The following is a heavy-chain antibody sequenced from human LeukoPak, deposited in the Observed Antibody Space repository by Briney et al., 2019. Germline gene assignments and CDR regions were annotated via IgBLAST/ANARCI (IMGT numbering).Heavy chain of an antibody. CDR2: IYYSGST. J-gene: IGHJ4*02. CDR3: ARTVVTPHLFDY. CDR1: GGSISSGDYY. D-gene: IGHD4-23*01. Sequence: SQTLSLTCTVSGGSISSGDYYWSWIRQPPGKGLEWIGYIYYSGSTYCNPSLKSRVTISVDTSKNQFSLKLSSVTAADTAVYYCARTVVTPHLFDYWGQGTLVTVSS. V-gene: IGHV4-30-4*01.